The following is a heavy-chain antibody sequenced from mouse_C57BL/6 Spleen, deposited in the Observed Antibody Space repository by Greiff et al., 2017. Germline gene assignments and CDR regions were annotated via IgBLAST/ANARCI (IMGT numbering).Heavy chain of an antibody. Sequence: EVMLVESGGGLVQPGGSLKLSCAASGFTFSDYYMYWVRQTPEKRLEWVAYISNGGGSTYYPDTVKGRFTISRDNAKNTLYLQMSRLKSEDTAMYYCARLIYSNYYFDDWGQGTTLTVSS. D-gene: IGHD2-5*01. CDR3: ARLIYSNYYFDD. CDR2: ISNGGGST. V-gene: IGHV5-12*01. CDR1: GFTFSDYY. J-gene: IGHJ2*01.